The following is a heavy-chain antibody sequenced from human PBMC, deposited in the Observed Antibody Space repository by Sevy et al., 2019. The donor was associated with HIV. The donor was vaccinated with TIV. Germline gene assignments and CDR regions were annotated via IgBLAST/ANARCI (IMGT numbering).Heavy chain of an antibody. CDR1: GYTFTSYA. CDR3: ARELPGILTMVQERITDDY. Sequence: ASVKVSCKASGYTFTSYAMHWVRQAPGQRLEWMGWINAGNGNTKYSQKFQGRVTITRDTSASTAYMELSSLRSEDTAVYYCARELPGILTMVQERITDDYWGQGTLVTVSS. D-gene: IGHD3-10*01. CDR2: INAGNGNT. V-gene: IGHV1-3*01. J-gene: IGHJ4*02.